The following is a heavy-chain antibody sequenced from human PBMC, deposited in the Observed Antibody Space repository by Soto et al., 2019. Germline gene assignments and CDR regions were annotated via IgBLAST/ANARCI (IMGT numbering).Heavy chain of an antibody. J-gene: IGHJ4*02. Sequence: EVQLVESGGGLVQPGGSLRLSCAASGFTFSSYSMNWVRQAPGKGLEWVSYISSSSSTIYYADSVKGRFTISRDNAKNSLYLQMNRLRDEDTAVYYCAILGAGSKDYWGQGTLVTVSS. V-gene: IGHV3-48*02. D-gene: IGHD2-2*01. CDR3: AILGAGSKDY. CDR1: GFTFSSYS. CDR2: ISSSSSTI.